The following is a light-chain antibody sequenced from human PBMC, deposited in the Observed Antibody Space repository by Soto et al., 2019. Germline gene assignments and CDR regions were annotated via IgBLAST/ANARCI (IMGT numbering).Light chain of an antibody. CDR3: QQYYITPPYT. V-gene: IGKV4-1*01. J-gene: IGKJ2*01. CDR2: WAS. CDR1: QSVLYSSNNKNY. Sequence: DIVMTQSPDSLAVSLGERATINCKSSQSVLYSSNNKNYLAWYRQKPGQPPKLLIYWASIRESGVPDRISGSGSGTDFTLTISSLQAEDVAVYYCQQYYITPPYTFGQGTKLEIK.